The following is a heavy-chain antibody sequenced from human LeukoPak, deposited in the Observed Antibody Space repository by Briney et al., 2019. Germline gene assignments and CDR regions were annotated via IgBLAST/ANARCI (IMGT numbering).Heavy chain of an antibody. J-gene: IGHJ4*02. Sequence: GGSLRLSCAASGLTSTNYWMHWVRQAPGMGLVWVSRLPPDELGIIYADSVKGRFTVSRDNAKNTVYLQMNNLRVDDTAMYYCVGTIASRGSEYWGQGALVTVSS. D-gene: IGHD6-6*01. CDR2: LPPDELGI. CDR1: GLTSTNYW. CDR3: VGTIASRGSEY. V-gene: IGHV3-74*01.